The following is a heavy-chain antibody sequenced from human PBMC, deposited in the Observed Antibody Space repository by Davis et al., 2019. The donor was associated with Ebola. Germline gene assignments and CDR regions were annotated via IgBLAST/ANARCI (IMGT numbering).Heavy chain of an antibody. CDR3: VRDYNDGIGRFDY. CDR1: GITFSRYA. D-gene: IGHD3-16*01. Sequence: PGGSLRLSCAVLGITFSRYAMHWVRQAPGKGLEWVTDIAYDGRYESYAESVKGRFTISRDNSKSTLYLQMNSLRLEDTAVYYCVRDYNDGIGRFDYWGQGTLVTVSS. J-gene: IGHJ4*02. V-gene: IGHV3-30*04. CDR2: IAYDGRYE.